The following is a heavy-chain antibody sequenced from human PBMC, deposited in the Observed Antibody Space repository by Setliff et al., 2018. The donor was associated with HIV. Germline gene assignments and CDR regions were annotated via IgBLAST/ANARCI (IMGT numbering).Heavy chain of an antibody. J-gene: IGHJ3*02. CDR2: THHSGST. D-gene: IGHD3-22*01. V-gene: IGHV4-34*01. CDR1: GGSFSGFY. Sequence: SETLSLTCAVYGGSFSGFYWNWIRQAPGKGLEWIGSTHHSGSTYYNPSLKSRVTISVDTSKNQFSLKLNSVTAADTAVYYCAGRGGSRITMIVEGAFDIWGQGTMVTVSS. CDR3: AGRGGSRITMIVEGAFDI.